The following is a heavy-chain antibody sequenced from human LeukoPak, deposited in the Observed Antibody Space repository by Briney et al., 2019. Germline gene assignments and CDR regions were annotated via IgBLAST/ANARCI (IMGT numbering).Heavy chain of an antibody. V-gene: IGHV3-30-3*01. D-gene: IGHD6-6*01. CDR1: GFTFSSYA. CDR2: ISYDGSNK. Sequence: GGSLRLSCAASGFTFSSYAMHWVRKAPGKGLEWVAVISYDGSNKYYADSVKGRFTISRDNSKNTLYLQMNSLRAEDTAVYYCARGARHDYWGQGTLVTVSS. CDR3: ARGARHDY. J-gene: IGHJ4*02.